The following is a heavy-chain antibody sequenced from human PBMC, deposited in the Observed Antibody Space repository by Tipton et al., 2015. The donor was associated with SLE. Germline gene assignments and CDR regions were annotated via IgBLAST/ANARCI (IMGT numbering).Heavy chain of an antibody. D-gene: IGHD6-19*01. CDR2: ISSSSSTI. CDR1: GFAFSSYS. J-gene: IGHJ5*02. V-gene: IGHV3-48*01. CDR3: ARVGAPGYSSGPRWFDP. Sequence: SLRLSCAASGFAFSSYSMNWVRQAPGKGLEWVSYISSSSSTIYYADSVKGRFTISRDNAKNSLYLQMNSLRAEDTAVYYCARVGAPGYSSGPRWFDPWGQGTLVTVSS.